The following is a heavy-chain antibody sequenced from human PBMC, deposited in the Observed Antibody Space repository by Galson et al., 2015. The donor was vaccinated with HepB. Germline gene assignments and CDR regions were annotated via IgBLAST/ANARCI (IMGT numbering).Heavy chain of an antibody. CDR3: ARHAESGTKFSPFGY. V-gene: IGHV3-30*03. CDR2: ISFDGSNK. CDR1: GFTFSSYG. Sequence: SLRLSCAASGFTFSSYGMHWVRQAPGKGLEWVAVISFDGSNKYYADSVKGRFTISRDNSKNTLYLQMNSLRAEDTAVYYCARHAESGTKFSPFGYWGQGTLVTVSS. J-gene: IGHJ4*02. D-gene: IGHD1-14*01.